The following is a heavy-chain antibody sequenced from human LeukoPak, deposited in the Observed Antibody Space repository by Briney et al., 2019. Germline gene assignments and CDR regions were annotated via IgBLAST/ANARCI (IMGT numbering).Heavy chain of an antibody. Sequence: ASVKVSCKASGYTFTSYHMHWVRQAPGQRLEWMGMINPSGGSTTYARKFQGRVTMTRDTSTSTVYMELNSLRAEDTAVYYCAKMGIAVAEENLDYWGQGTLVTVSS. V-gene: IGHV1-46*01. D-gene: IGHD6-19*01. CDR1: GYTFTSYH. CDR3: AKMGIAVAEENLDY. J-gene: IGHJ4*02. CDR2: INPSGGST.